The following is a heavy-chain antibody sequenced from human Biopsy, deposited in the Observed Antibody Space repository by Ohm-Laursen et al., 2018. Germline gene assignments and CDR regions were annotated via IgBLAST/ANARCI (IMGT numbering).Heavy chain of an antibody. D-gene: IGHD2-8*01. CDR2: INCKTGAT. CDR1: GYTFSSYG. Sequence: SVKVSCKASGYTFSSYGINWVRQAPGQGLEWLGYINCKTGATNYAQKFQGTVTMTRDTSISTAYLALGSLRSADTAIYYCARDPLNGHKHFDYWGQGSLVTVSS. J-gene: IGHJ4*02. V-gene: IGHV1-2*02. CDR3: ARDPLNGHKHFDY.